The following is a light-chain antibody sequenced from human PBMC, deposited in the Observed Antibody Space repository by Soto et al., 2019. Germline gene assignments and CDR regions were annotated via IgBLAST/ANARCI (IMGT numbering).Light chain of an antibody. Sequence: ESVLTQSPGTLSLSPGERATLSCRASQTVIKNCLAWYQRKPGQAPRLLVYGASNRATGIPDRFSGGGSGTDFTLSITRLEPEDSALYYCQKYETSPYTFGQGTMLEIK. V-gene: IGKV3-20*01. CDR1: QTVIKNC. CDR2: GAS. CDR3: QKYETSPYT. J-gene: IGKJ2*01.